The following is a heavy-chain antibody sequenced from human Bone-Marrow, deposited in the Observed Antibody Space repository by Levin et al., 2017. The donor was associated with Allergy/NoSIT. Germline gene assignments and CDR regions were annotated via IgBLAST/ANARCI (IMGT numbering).Heavy chain of an antibody. CDR3: ARDSWAAYGAGSDE. J-gene: IGHJ4*02. CDR2: IKEDGTEK. CDR1: GFTFSGYW. Sequence: SCTASGFTFSGYWMSWVRQAPGKGLEWVANIKEDGTEKYYVDSVKGRFSISRDNAKNSLYLQMDSLRVEDTAIYYCARDSWAAYGAGSDEWGQGTLVTVSP. V-gene: IGHV3-7*04. D-gene: IGHD3-10*01.